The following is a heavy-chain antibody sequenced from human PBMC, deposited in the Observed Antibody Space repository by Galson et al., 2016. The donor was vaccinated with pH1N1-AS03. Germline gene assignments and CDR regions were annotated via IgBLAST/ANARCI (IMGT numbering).Heavy chain of an antibody. CDR2: IHPIDSDT. Sequence: QSGAEVKKPGESLKISCKTSGYTFTNSWIAWVRQMPGKGLEWMGFIHPIDSDTRYNPSFQGQVTISADKSINTAYLQWSSPKASDTAIYYCARHNEAATLSAPSDYWGQGTLVTVSS. J-gene: IGHJ4*02. CDR3: ARHNEAATLSAPSDY. V-gene: IGHV5-51*01. D-gene: IGHD6-25*01. CDR1: GYTFTNSW.